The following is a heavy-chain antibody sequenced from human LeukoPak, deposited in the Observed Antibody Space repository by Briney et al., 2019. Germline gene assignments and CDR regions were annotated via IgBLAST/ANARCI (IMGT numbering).Heavy chain of an antibody. CDR1: GFTFSSYA. CDR3: AKDIQTDSSSWVH. CDR2: ISYDGSNK. Sequence: SGGSLRLSCAASGFTFSSYAMHWVRQAPGKGLEWVAVISYDGSNKYYADSVKGRFTISRDNSKNTLYLQMNSLRAEDTAVYYCAKDIQTDSSSWVHWGQGTLVTVSS. J-gene: IGHJ4*02. D-gene: IGHD6-13*01. V-gene: IGHV3-30*18.